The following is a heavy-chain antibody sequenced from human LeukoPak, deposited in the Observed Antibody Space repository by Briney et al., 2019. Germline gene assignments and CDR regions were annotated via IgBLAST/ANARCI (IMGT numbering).Heavy chain of an antibody. J-gene: IGHJ4*02. CDR3: ARDVDYDILTGYYDY. V-gene: IGHV1-69*05. D-gene: IGHD3-9*01. CDR1: GGTFSSYA. CDR2: IIPIFGTA. Sequence: SVKVSCKASGGTFSSYAVSWVRQAPGQGLEWMGGIIPIFGTANYAQKFQGRVTITTDESTSTAYMELSSLRSEDTAVYYCARDVDYDILTGYYDYWGQGTLVTVSS.